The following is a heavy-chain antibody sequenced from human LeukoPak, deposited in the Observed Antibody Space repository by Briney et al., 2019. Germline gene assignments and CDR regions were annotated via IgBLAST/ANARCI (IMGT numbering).Heavy chain of an antibody. D-gene: IGHD5-12*01. CDR2: INPADSDT. CDR3: ARAWNFDY. Sequence: GESLKISCQASGYSFTNYWIGWVRQMPGKGLEWMGIINPADSDTRYSPSFQGQVTISADKSISTAYLQWSSPQASDTAIYFCARAWNFDYWGQGTLVTVSS. V-gene: IGHV5-51*01. CDR1: GYSFTNYW. J-gene: IGHJ4*02.